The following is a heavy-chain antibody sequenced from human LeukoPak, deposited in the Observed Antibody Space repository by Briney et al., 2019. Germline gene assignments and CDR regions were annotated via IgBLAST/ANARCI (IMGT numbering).Heavy chain of an antibody. CDR2: IYPVDSAT. CDR3: ARLYLGVGSGSPLGDYYYYMDV. J-gene: IGHJ6*03. D-gene: IGHD3-10*01. V-gene: IGHV5-51*01. CDR1: GYSFTSYW. Sequence: GESLKISCKGSGYSFTSYWIGWVRQMPGKGLEWMGIIYPVDSATRYSPSFQGQVTISADKSISTAYLQWSSLKASDTAMYYCARLYLGVGSGSPLGDYYYYMDVWGKGTTVTVSS.